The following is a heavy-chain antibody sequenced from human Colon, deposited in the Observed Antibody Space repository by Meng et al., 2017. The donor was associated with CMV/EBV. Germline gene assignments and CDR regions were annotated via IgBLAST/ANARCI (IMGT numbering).Heavy chain of an antibody. CDR2: IYYSGST. Sequence: SETLSLTCTVSGGSISSSSYYWGWIRQPPGKGLEWIGSIYYSGSTYYNPSLKSRVTISVDTSKNQFSLKLSSVTAADTAVYYCARAYYDFWSGYYNYYYYYGMDVWGQGTTVTVS. CDR3: ARAYYDFWSGYYNYYYYYGMDV. CDR1: GGSISSSSYY. V-gene: IGHV4-39*07. D-gene: IGHD3-3*01. J-gene: IGHJ6*02.